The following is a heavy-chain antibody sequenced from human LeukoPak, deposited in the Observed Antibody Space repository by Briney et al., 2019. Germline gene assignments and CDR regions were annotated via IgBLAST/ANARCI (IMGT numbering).Heavy chain of an antibody. CDR2: IYYSGST. Sequence: SETLSLTCTVSGGSISSYFWSWIRQPPGKGLEWIGYIYYSGSTNYNPPLKSRVIISVDTSKNQFSLKLSSVTAADTAVYYCARAPHYYDSSPDAFDIWGQGTMVTVSS. D-gene: IGHD3-22*01. V-gene: IGHV4-59*01. CDR3: ARAPHYYDSSPDAFDI. CDR1: GGSISSYF. J-gene: IGHJ3*02.